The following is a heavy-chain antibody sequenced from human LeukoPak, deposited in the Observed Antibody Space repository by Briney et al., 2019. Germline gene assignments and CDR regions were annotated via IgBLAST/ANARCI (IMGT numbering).Heavy chain of an antibody. CDR2: VYYTGST. V-gene: IGHV4-59*01. Sequence: PSETLSLTCPVSGGSISNYYYWTWIRQPPGKGLEWSGYVYYTGSTNFNPSLKSRVTMSLDTSRNQFSLKLTSLTAADTAVYYCARGAMATTPFFDYWDQGALVTVSS. CDR3: ARGAMATTPFFDY. J-gene: IGHJ4*02. D-gene: IGHD5-24*01. CDR1: GGSISNYY.